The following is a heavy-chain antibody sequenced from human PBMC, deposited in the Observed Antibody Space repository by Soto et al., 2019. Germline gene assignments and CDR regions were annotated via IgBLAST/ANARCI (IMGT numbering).Heavy chain of an antibody. D-gene: IGHD3-22*01. J-gene: IGHJ4*02. CDR1: GFTFSNYA. Sequence: GGSLRLSCAASGFTFSNYAMSWVRQAPGKGLEWVSAVSGSGGSTFYAGSVKGRFTISRDNSKNTLSLQMNSLRAEDTAVYYCAKGASYYYDSSGYYAYWGQGTLVTVSS. CDR2: VSGSGGST. V-gene: IGHV3-23*01. CDR3: AKGASYYYDSSGYYAY.